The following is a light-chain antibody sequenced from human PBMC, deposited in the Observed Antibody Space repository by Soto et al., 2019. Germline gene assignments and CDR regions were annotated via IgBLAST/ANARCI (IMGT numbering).Light chain of an antibody. CDR1: QSLSFN. V-gene: IGKV3-15*01. CDR2: AAS. CDR3: QQYGSSRSIT. J-gene: IGKJ5*01. Sequence: EIVMTQSPATLSVSPGERATLSCRASQSLSFNLAWYQQKPGQAPRLLIYAASTRATGIPARFSGSGSGTEFTLTISSLQSEDFAVYYCQQYGSSRSITFGQGTRLEIK.